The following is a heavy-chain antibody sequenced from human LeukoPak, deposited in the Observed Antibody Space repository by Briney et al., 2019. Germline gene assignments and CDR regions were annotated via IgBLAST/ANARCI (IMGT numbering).Heavy chain of an antibody. Sequence: SETLSLTCTVSGGSISSYYRSWIRQPPGKGLEWIGYIYYSGSTNYNPSLKSRVTISVDTSKNQFSLKLSSVTAADTAVYYCARDAPTAAGTYYYGMDVWGKGTTVTVSS. CDR2: IYYSGST. CDR3: ARDAPTAAGTYYYGMDV. V-gene: IGHV4-59*01. J-gene: IGHJ6*04. D-gene: IGHD6-13*01. CDR1: GGSISSYY.